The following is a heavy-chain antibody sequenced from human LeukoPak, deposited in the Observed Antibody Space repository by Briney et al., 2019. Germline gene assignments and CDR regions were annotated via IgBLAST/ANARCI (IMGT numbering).Heavy chain of an antibody. CDR1: GGSFSGYY. J-gene: IGHJ4*02. CDR2: INHSGST. V-gene: IGHV4-34*01. CDR3: ASIRPGYCSGGSCYGTHFDY. Sequence: SETLSLTCAVYGGSFSGYYWSWVRQPPEKGLEWIGEINHSGSTNYNPSLKSRVTISVDTSKNQFSLKLSSVTAADTAVYYCASIRPGYCSGGSCYGTHFDYWGQGTLVTVSS. D-gene: IGHD2-15*01.